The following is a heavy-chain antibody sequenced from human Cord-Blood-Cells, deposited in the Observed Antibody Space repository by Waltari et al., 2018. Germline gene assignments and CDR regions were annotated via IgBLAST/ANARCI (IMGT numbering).Heavy chain of an antibody. V-gene: IGHV4-38-2*01. CDR1: GYSISSGYY. CDR2: IYHSGRT. D-gene: IGHD2-15*01. Sequence: QVQLQESGPGLVKPSETLSLTCAGSGYSISSGYYWGWIRQPPGKWLEWIGSIYHSGRTCYNPALKSRVTIAVDTSMNQFALKLSSVTAAVTAVYYCARGYCSGGSFFLECYQHWGQGTLVTVSS. CDR3: ARGYCSGGSFFLECYQH. J-gene: IGHJ1*01.